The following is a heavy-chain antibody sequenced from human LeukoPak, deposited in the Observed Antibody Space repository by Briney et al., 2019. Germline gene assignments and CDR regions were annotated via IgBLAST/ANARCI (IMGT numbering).Heavy chain of an antibody. V-gene: IGHV3-73*01. CDR1: GFTFSGSA. CDR3: TRRGSSGYLDY. CDR2: IRSKANSYAT. Sequence: GGSLKLSCAASGFTFSGSAMHWVRQASGKGLEWDGRIRSKANSYATAYAASVKGRFTISRDDSKNTAYLQMNSLKTEDTAVYYCTRRGSSGYLDYWGQGPLVTVSS. J-gene: IGHJ4*02. D-gene: IGHD3-22*01.